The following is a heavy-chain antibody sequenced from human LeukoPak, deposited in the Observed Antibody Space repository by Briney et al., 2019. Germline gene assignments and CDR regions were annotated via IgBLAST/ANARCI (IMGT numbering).Heavy chain of an antibody. Sequence: SQTLSLTCEVSGVSLTATNYYWIWTRQRPGKGPEWIGHLYFSVTVYSSPPLQSRASISRDPSKNHCSLRLSSLTAADTAVYVCSGANEDSKIHHWVRGSLVAVSS. CDR2: LYFSVTV. CDR3: SGANEDSKIHH. J-gene: IGHJ1*01. V-gene: IGHV4-31*11. D-gene: IGHD6-13*01. CDR1: GVSLTATNYY.